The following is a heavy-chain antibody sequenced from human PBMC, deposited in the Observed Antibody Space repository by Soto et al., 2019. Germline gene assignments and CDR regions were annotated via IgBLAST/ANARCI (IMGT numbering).Heavy chain of an antibody. J-gene: IGHJ6*02. D-gene: IGHD1-26*01. CDR1: GFTFRDYW. Sequence: GGSLILSCAASGFTFRDYWMSWVRQAPGKGLEWVANIKQDGSEKYHVDSVKGRFTISRDNAKNSLYVQMNSLRAEDTAVYYCAREGSGSYYYFYGMDVWGQGTTVTVSS. V-gene: IGHV3-7*05. CDR3: AREGSGSYYYFYGMDV. CDR2: IKQDGSEK.